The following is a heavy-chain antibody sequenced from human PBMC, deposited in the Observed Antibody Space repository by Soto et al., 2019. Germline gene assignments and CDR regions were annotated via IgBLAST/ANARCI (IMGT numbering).Heavy chain of an antibody. CDR2: INLSGST. CDR1: GGSFSGYQ. CDR3: SRGPPSGYYSSQWFDP. Sequence: QEQLQQWGAGLLKPSETLSLTCAVYGGSFSGYQWSWIRQPPGKGLEWIGEINLSGSTRNNPSLKMSVTITVDTSTDQFSLKLPSVTAADTAVYYCSRGPPSGYYSSQWFDPWGQGTLVTVSS. V-gene: IGHV4-34*01. D-gene: IGHD3-22*01. J-gene: IGHJ5*02.